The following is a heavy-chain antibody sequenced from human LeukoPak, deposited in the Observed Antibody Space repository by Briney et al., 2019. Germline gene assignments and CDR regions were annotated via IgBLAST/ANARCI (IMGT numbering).Heavy chain of an antibody. Sequence: GGSLRLSCAASEFIFSSYAMSWVRQAPGKGLEWISRISGSGAGTYYSDSVRGRFTISRDNAKNSLYLQMNSLRAEDTAVYYCAELGITMIGDVWGKGTTVTVSS. D-gene: IGHD3-10*02. V-gene: IGHV3-23*01. J-gene: IGHJ6*04. CDR2: ISGSGAGT. CDR1: EFIFSSYA. CDR3: AELGITMIGDV.